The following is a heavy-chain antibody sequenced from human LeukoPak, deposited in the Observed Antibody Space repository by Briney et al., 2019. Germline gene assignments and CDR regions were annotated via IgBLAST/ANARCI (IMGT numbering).Heavy chain of an antibody. D-gene: IGHD3-9*01. J-gene: IGHJ5*02. Sequence: GESLKISCKGSGYSFTSYWIGWVRQMPGKGLEWMGIIYPGDSDTRYSPSFQGQVTISADKSISTAYLQWSSLKASDTAMYYCARFRRYYDILTGYYNNWFDPWGQGTLVTVSS. CDR3: ARFRRYYDILTGYYNNWFDP. CDR2: IYPGDSDT. CDR1: GYSFTSYW. V-gene: IGHV5-51*01.